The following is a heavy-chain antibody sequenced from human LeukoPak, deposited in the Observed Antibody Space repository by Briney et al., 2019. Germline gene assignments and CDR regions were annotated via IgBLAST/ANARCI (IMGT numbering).Heavy chain of an antibody. CDR2: IYHSGNT. V-gene: IGHV4-30-2*01. Sequence: MTSETLSLTCAVSGGSISSGGYSWSWIRQPPGKGLEWIGYIYHSGNTYYNPSLKSRVTISVDRSKNQFSLKLSSVTAADTAVSYCANEKSDGRWLGPFRYWGQGTLVTVSS. J-gene: IGHJ4*01. CDR1: GGSISSGGYS. CDR3: ANEKSDGRWLGPFRY. D-gene: IGHD4-17*01.